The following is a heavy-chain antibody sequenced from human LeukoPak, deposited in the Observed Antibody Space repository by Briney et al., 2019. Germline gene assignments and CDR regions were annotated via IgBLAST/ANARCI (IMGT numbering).Heavy chain of an antibody. J-gene: IGHJ6*02. CDR2: ISYDGSNK. V-gene: IGHV3-30*14. D-gene: IGHD3-3*01. CDR3: ARVEYYDFWSGYYTYYYGMDV. CDR1: GFTFSSYA. Sequence: GGSLRLSCAASGFTFSSYAMHWVRQAPGKGLEWVAVISYDGSNKYYADSVKGRFTISRDNSKNTLYLQMNSLRAEDTAVYYCARVEYYDFWSGYYTYYYGMDVWGQGTTVTVSS.